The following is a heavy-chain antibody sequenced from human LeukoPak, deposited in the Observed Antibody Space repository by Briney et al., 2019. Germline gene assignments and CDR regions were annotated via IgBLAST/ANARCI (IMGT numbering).Heavy chain of an antibody. J-gene: IGHJ4*02. CDR2: IYHSGNT. V-gene: IGHV4-61*01. D-gene: IGHD3-22*01. CDR3: ARDRNYYDSSGYYFAN. Sequence: SETLSLTCTVSGVSVSSGSSFWSWIRQPPGKGLEWIGYIYHSGNTNYNPSLKSRVTISVDTSKSQLSLKLNSVTAADTAVYYCARDRNYYDSSGYYFANWGQGTLVTVSS. CDR1: GVSVSSGSSF.